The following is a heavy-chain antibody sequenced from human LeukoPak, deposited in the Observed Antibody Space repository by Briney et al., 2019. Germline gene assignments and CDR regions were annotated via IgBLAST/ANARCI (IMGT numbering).Heavy chain of an antibody. V-gene: IGHV1-18*01. CDR1: GYTFTSYG. CDR3: ARVRYYYGSGSYYNDFYFDY. Sequence: ASVKVSCKASGYTFTSYGISWVRQAPGQGLEWMGWISAYNGNTNYAQKLQGRVTMTTDTSTSTAYMELRSLRSDDTAVYYCARVRYYYGSGSYYNDFYFDYWGQGTLVTGSS. J-gene: IGHJ4*02. CDR2: ISAYNGNT. D-gene: IGHD3-10*01.